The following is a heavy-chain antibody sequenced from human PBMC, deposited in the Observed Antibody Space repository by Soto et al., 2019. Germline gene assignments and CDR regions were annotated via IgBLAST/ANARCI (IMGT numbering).Heavy chain of an antibody. Sequence: PRETLSLTCALYGGSFSDYYWSWVRQPPGKGLEWIGEINHSGSTNYNPSLKSRVTISVDTSKSQFSLKLNSLTAADTAVYFCARGDFGSGNFWGQGTLVTVSS. V-gene: IGHV4-34*01. CDR3: ARGDFGSGNF. CDR1: GGSFSDYY. J-gene: IGHJ4*02. CDR2: INHSGST. D-gene: IGHD3-10*01.